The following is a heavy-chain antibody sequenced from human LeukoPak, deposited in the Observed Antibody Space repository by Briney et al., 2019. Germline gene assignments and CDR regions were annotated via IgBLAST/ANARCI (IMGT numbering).Heavy chain of an antibody. J-gene: IGHJ2*01. CDR2: IKQDGSEE. V-gene: IGHV3-7*01. CDR3: AGGARGYNWYFDL. CDR1: EFSFSSYW. D-gene: IGHD3-16*01. Sequence: PGGSLRLSCAASEFSFSSYWMSWVRQAPGKGLEWVANIKQDGSEEYYVDSMKGRFTISRDNAKHVLYLQINSLRVGDTAVYYCAGGARGYNWYFDLWGRGTLVTVSP.